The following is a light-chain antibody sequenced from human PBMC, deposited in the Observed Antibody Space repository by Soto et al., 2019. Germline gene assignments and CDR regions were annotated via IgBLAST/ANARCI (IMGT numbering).Light chain of an antibody. V-gene: IGLV1-51*01. Sequence: QAVVTQPPSVSAAPGRKVTISCSGSSSNIGNNYVSWYQHLPGTAPKLLIYDNNKRPSGIPDRFSGSKSGTSATLDITGLQTGDEADYYCGTWDSSLSAAVFGGGTKLTVL. CDR3: GTWDSSLSAAV. CDR1: SSNIGNNY. CDR2: DNN. J-gene: IGLJ3*02.